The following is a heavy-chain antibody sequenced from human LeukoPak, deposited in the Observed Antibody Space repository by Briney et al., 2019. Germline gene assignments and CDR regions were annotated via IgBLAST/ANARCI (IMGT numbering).Heavy chain of an antibody. CDR2: SYYSGST. CDR1: GGSISSSSYY. CDR3: ARHSGYSYGYAYYYYYMDG. Sequence: SETLTLTCAVSGGSISSSSYYWGWIRPPPGKGLEWIGSSYYSGSTYYNPSLRSRVSISVDPSKNPFSLKLSSVTAADTAVYYCARHSGYSYGYAYYYYYMDGWGKGSTVT. D-gene: IGHD5-18*01. J-gene: IGHJ6*03. V-gene: IGHV4-39*01.